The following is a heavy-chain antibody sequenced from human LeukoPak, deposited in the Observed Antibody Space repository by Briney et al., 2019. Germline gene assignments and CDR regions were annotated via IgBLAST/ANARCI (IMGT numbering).Heavy chain of an antibody. D-gene: IGHD3-22*01. CDR1: GYTFTSYG. CDR2: ISAYNGNT. J-gene: IGHJ4*02. V-gene: IGHV1-18*01. Sequence: ASVKVSCKASGYTFTSYGISWVRQAPGQGLEWMGWISAYNGNTNYAQKLQGRVTMTTDTSTSTAYMELRSLRSDDTAVYYCARAHYYDSSGCPRDYWGQGTLVTVSS. CDR3: ARAHYYDSSGCPRDY.